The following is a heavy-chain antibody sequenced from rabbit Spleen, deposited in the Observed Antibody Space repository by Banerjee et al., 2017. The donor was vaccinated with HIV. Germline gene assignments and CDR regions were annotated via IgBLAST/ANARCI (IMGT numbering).Heavy chain of an antibody. CDR2: IYGGDGIST. V-gene: IGHV1S40*01. CDR1: GFSFSNSYY. D-gene: IGHD2-1*01. J-gene: IGHJ4*01. CDR3: ARGSAAMTMVITGYYLKL. Sequence: QSLEESGGDRVKPGASLTLTCTASGFSFSNSYYMCWVRQAPGKGLESIACIYGGDGISTWYASWAKGRFTISKTSSTTVTLQVTSLTAADTATYFCARGSAAMTMVITGYYLKLWGPGTLVTVS.